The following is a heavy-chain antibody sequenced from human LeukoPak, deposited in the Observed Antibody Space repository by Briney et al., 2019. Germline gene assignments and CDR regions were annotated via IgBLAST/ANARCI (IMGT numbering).Heavy chain of an antibody. J-gene: IGHJ4*02. CDR2: INPNSGST. Sequence: ASVKVSCKASGYTFTGYYMHWVRQAPGQGLEWMGRINPNSGSTNYAQKFQGRVTMTRDTSISTAYMELSRLRSDDTAVYYCARVLWDSSGYYYDDYWGQGTLVTVSS. CDR1: GYTFTGYY. V-gene: IGHV1-2*06. CDR3: ARVLWDSSGYYYDDY. D-gene: IGHD3-22*01.